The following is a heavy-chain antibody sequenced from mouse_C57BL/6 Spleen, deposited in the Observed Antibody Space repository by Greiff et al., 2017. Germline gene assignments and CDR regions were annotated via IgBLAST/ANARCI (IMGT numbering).Heavy chain of an antibody. CDR1: GYTFTSYW. V-gene: IGHV1-69*01. Sequence: VQLQQPGAELVMPGASVKLSCKASGYTFTSYWMHWVKQRPGQGLEWIGEIDPSDSYTNYNQKFKGKSTLTVDKSSSTAYMQLGSLTSEDSAVYYCVITTVVATDYWGQGTTLTVSS. CDR3: VITTVVATDY. D-gene: IGHD1-1*01. J-gene: IGHJ2*01. CDR2: IDPSDSYT.